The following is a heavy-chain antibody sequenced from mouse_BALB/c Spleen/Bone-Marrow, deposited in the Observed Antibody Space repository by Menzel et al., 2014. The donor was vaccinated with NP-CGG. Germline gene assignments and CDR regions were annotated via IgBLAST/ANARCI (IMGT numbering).Heavy chain of an antibody. Sequence: QVQLKQSGAELAKPGASVKLSCTASGHTFTSNWMHWVKQRPGQGLEWIGYINPSTGYTEYNQKFKDKATLTADKSSSTAYMQLSSLTAEDSAVYYCARYDGYEAYWGQGTLVTVSA. V-gene: IGHV1-7*01. D-gene: IGHD2-3*01. CDR1: GHTFTSNW. CDR3: ARYDGYEAY. J-gene: IGHJ3*01. CDR2: INPSTGYT.